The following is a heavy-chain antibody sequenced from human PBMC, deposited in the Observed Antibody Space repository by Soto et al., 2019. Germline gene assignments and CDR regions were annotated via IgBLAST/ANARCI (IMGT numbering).Heavy chain of an antibody. J-gene: IGHJ4*02. CDR1: GFSVSTSGLG. Sequence: QITLKESGPTLVKPTQTLTLTCSFSGFSVSTSGLGVAWIRQPPGQALEWLALIYWDDDKRYSPSLQRSLTITKDTSKNQVVLTMTNMEPVDTATYYCAHRRYGNDFDYWGQGTLVTGSS. CDR3: AHRRYGNDFDY. CDR2: IYWDDDK. D-gene: IGHD1-1*01. V-gene: IGHV2-5*02.